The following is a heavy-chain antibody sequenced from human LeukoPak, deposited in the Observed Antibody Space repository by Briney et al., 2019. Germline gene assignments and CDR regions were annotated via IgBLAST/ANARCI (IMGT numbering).Heavy chain of an antibody. CDR3: ASGSQSY. V-gene: IGHV4-34*01. J-gene: IGHJ4*02. D-gene: IGHD3-10*01. CDR1: GGSFSGYY. CDR2: INHSGST. Sequence: SETLSLTCAVYGGSFSGYYWSWIRQPPGKGLEWIGEINHSGSTNYNPSLKSRVTISVDTSKNQFSLKLSSMTAADTAVYYCASGSQSYWGQGTLVTVSS.